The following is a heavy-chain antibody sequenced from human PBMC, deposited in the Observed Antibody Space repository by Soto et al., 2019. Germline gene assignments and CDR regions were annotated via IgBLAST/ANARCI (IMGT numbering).Heavy chain of an antibody. V-gene: IGHV5-51*01. J-gene: IGHJ4*02. CDR2: IYPGDSDT. D-gene: IGHD1-26*01. CDR3: ARHQATSGAFQKPFDY. CDR1: GYSFTNHW. Sequence: PGESLKISCRGSGYSFTNHWIGWVRQVPGKGLEWMGIIYPGDSDTRYSPSFQGQVTISADKSISTAYLQWSSLKASDTAMYYCARHQATSGAFQKPFDYWGQAIFVTVSS.